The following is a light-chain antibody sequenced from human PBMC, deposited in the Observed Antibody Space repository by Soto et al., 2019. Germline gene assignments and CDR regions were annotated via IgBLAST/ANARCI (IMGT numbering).Light chain of an antibody. V-gene: IGLV2-14*01. CDR2: DVS. CDR1: SSDVGGYNY. J-gene: IGLJ2*01. Sequence: QSVLTQPAPVSGSPGQSITISCTGTSSDVGGYNYVSWYQQHPGKAPKLMIYDVSNRPSGVSNRFSGSKSGNTASLTISGLQAEDEADYYCSSNTSSSTQDVVFGGGTKLTVL. CDR3: SSNTSSSTQDVV.